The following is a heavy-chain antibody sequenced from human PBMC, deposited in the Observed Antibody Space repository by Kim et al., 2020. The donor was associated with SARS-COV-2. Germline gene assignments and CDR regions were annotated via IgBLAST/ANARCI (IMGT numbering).Heavy chain of an antibody. CDR1: GGSINNSSYY. Sequence: SETLSLTCTVSGGSINNSSYYWGWIRQPPGKGLEWIGSVYYSGTTYYTPSLKSRVTISVDTSNNHFSLRLSSVTAADTAVYYCARLRSGVGWFDPWGQGTLGTVSP. V-gene: IGHV4-39*02. CDR2: VYYSGTT. D-gene: IGHD5-12*01. J-gene: IGHJ5*02. CDR3: ARLRSGVGWFDP.